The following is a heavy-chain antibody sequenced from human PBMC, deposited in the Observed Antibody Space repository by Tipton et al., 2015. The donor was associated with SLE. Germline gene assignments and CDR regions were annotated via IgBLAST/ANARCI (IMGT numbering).Heavy chain of an antibody. CDR2: IYYSGST. D-gene: IGHD6-13*01. V-gene: IGHV4-59*01. CDR3: ARRVATGGSVGLDNWFDP. CDR1: DGSISSYC. Sequence: GLVKPSETLSVTCTVSDGSISSYCWSWIRQPPGKGLDWIGYIYYSGSTNYNPSLKSRVTLSVDTSKNQFSLKLSSVTAADTAMYYCARRVATGGSVGLDNWFDPWGQGTLVTVSS. J-gene: IGHJ5*02.